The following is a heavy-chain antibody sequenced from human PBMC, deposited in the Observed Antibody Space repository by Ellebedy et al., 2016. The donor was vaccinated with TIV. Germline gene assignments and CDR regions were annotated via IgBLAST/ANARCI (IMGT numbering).Heavy chain of an antibody. V-gene: IGHV3-11*01. CDR1: GFNFSDYY. J-gene: IGHJ6*02. Sequence: GGSLRLSCAGSGFNFSDYYMSWVRQAPGKGLEWLAYITSSGDIKYYTDSVKGRFTISRDNANSSLHLQMNRLRAEDTAVYYCTRDPGSTRFHYYYGMDVWGQGTTVTVSS. CDR3: TRDPGSTRFHYYYGMDV. D-gene: IGHD2-2*01. CDR2: ITSSGDIK.